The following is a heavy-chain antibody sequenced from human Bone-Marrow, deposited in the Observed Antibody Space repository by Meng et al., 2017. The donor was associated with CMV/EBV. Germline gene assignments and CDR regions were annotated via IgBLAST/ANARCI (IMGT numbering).Heavy chain of an antibody. CDR3: ARVGYGSGSYYYYYYGMDV. D-gene: IGHD3-10*01. Sequence: GSLRLSCAVYGGSFSGYYWSWIRQPPGKGLEWIGEINHSGSTNYNPSLKSRVTISVDTSKNQFSLKLSSVTAADTAVYYCARVGYGSGSYYYYYYGMDVWGQGNTVTVSS. V-gene: IGHV4-34*01. CDR1: GGSFSGYY. CDR2: INHSGST. J-gene: IGHJ6*02.